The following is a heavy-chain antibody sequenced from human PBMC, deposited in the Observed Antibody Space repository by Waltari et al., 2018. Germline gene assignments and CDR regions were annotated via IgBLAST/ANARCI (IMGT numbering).Heavy chain of an antibody. J-gene: IGHJ4*02. CDR1: GSSIGSGRFP. CDR2: FSTTGST. CDR3: GRNFGDYAPIDY. V-gene: IGHV4-61*02. D-gene: IGHD4-17*01. Sequence: QVQLQESGPGLVRPSQTLSLTCTVPGSSIGSGRFPWSWVRPPAGPGLEWVWRFSTTGSTNYNPSLKSRVTISIDASKNHFYLRLSSVTAADTAVYYCGRNFGDYAPIDYWGQGTLVTVSS.